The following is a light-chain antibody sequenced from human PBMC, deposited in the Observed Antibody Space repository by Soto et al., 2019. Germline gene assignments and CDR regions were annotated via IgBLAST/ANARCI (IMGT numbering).Light chain of an antibody. J-gene: IGKJ4*01. CDR3: QQSESLPLT. CDR1: QGINSW. CDR2: STS. Sequence: DIQTTQSPSSVSASVRDRVTITCRASQGINSWLAWYQQKPGKAPKLLIYSTSNLQSGVPSRFSGSGSGTDFTLTITSLQPEDFATYFCQQSESLPLTFGGGTKVEIK. V-gene: IGKV1D-12*01.